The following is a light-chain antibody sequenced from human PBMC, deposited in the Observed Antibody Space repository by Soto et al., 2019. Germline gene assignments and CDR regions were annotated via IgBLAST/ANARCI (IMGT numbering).Light chain of an antibody. J-gene: IGLJ1*01. CDR2: EVS. Sequence: QSVLTQPASVSGSPGQSITISCTGTSSDIGGYNSVSWYQQHPGKAPKLMIYEVSNRPSGISNRFSGSKSGNTASLTISGLQAEDEADYYSSSYTSSVAQVFGTGTNATVL. V-gene: IGLV2-14*01. CDR3: SSYTSSVAQV. CDR1: SSDIGGYNS.